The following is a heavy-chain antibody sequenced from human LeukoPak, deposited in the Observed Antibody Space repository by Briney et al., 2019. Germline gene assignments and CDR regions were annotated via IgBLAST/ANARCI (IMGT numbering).Heavy chain of an antibody. CDR3: AKGGRYGSGSSKIDY. V-gene: IGHV3-30*02. J-gene: IGHJ4*02. Sequence: GGSLRLSCAASGFTSSSYGMHWVRQAPGKGLEWVAFIRYDGSNKYYADSVKGRFTISRDNSKNTLYLQMNSLRAEDTAVYYCAKGGRYGSGSSKIDYWGQGTLVTVSS. CDR2: IRYDGSNK. CDR1: GFTSSSYG. D-gene: IGHD3-10*01.